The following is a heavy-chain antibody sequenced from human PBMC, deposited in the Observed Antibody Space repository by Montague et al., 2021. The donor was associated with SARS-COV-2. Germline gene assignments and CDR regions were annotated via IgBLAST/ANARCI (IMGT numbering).Heavy chain of an antibody. V-gene: IGHV3-13*04. D-gene: IGHD6-19*01. Sequence: SLRLSCAASEFTFSSYDMHWVRQATGKGLECVSIINTAGDTYYPGSVKGRFTISRDNAKNSLYLQMNSLRAGDTAVYYCARGDRTGWQTDYWGQGTLVTVSS. CDR1: EFTFSSYD. CDR2: INTAGDT. J-gene: IGHJ4*02. CDR3: ARGDRTGWQTDY.